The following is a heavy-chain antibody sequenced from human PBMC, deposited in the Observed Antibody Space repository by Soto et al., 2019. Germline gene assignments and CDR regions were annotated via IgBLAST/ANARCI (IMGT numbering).Heavy chain of an antibody. CDR3: TTDLGVHSSSSILFDY. CDR1: GFTFSNAW. J-gene: IGHJ4*02. CDR2: IKSKTDGGTT. D-gene: IGHD6-6*01. Sequence: EVQLVESGGGLVKPGGSLRLSCAASGFTFSNAWMSWVRQAPGKGLEWVGRIKSKTDGGTTDYAAPVKGRFTISRDDSKSTLYLQMNSLKTEDTAVYYCTTDLGVHSSSSILFDYWGQGTLVTVSS. V-gene: IGHV3-15*01.